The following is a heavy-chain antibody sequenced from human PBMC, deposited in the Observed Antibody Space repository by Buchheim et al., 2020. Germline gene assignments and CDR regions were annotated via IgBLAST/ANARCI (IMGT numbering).Heavy chain of an antibody. CDR2: INPNSGGT. J-gene: IGHJ4*02. Sequence: QVQLVQSGAEVKKPGASVKVSCKASGYTFTDYYMHWVRQAPGQGLEWMGRINPNSGGTNYAQKFQGRVTMTRDTSSSTAYMELSRLRSDDTAVYYCARDLAHITMFQGVAEKTDYWGQGTL. CDR3: ARDLAHITMFQGVAEKTDY. V-gene: IGHV1-2*06. D-gene: IGHD3-10*01. CDR1: GYTFTDYY.